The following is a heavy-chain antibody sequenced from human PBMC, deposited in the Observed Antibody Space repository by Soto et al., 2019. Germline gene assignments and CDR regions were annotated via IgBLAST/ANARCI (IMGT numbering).Heavy chain of an antibody. CDR3: ERPDAYYHYMDV. V-gene: IGHV4-59*08. CDR2: VCSSGST. Sequence: PSETLSLTCYVSGGSVSSFCWTWIRQSPGKGLESIAYVCSSGSTNYNPSLKSRVTISLATSKTQFSLKLTSVTDEDKAVYFCERPDAYYHYMDVLGNCPTVTV. J-gene: IGHJ6*03. CDR1: GGSVSSFC.